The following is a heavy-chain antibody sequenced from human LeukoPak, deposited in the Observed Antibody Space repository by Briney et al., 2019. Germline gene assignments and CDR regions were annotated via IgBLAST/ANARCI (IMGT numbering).Heavy chain of an antibody. D-gene: IGHD1-1*01. CDR3: AKDIRGTTGTTGFDY. J-gene: IGHJ4*02. CDR1: GFTFSAYW. V-gene: IGHV3-7*03. CDR2: TREDGSEK. Sequence: PGGSLRLSCTASGFTFSAYWMSWVRQAPGKGLEWVANTREDGSEKYYVDSVKGRFTISRDNAKNSLYLQMNSLRAEDTALYYCAKDIRGTTGTTGFDYWGQGTLVTVSS.